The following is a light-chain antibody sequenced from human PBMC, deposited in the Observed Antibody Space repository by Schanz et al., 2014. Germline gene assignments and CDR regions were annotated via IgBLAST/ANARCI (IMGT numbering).Light chain of an antibody. Sequence: QSALTQPRSVSGSPGQSVTISCAGTSSDVGGYNSVSWYQQHPGKAPKLMIYDVSKRPPGVPDRSSGSKSGNTASLTVSGLEAEDEADYYCSSYGGSNFVVFGGGTKLPVL. CDR3: SSYGGSNFVV. J-gene: IGLJ2*01. CDR2: DVS. V-gene: IGLV2-11*01. CDR1: SSDVGGYNS.